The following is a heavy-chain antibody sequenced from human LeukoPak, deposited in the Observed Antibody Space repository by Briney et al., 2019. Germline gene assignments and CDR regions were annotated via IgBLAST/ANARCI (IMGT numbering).Heavy chain of an antibody. V-gene: IGHV5-51*01. Sequence: GESLKISCKASGYHFTSYWIGWVRQVPGKGLEWMGIIYPGDSDTRYSPSFQGQVTISADKSISTAYLQWSSLKASDTAMYYCARVKYYYDSSGYYPFDYWGQGTLVTVSS. J-gene: IGHJ4*02. D-gene: IGHD3-22*01. CDR3: ARVKYYYDSSGYYPFDY. CDR1: GYHFTSYW. CDR2: IYPGDSDT.